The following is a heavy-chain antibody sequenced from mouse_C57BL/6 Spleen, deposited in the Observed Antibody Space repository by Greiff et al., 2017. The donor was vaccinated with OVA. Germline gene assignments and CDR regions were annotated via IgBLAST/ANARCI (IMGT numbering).Heavy chain of an antibody. CDR3: ARERAVVDFDY. Sequence: VQLQQSGAELVKPGASVKISCKASGYAFSSYWMNWVKQRPGKGLEWIGQIYPGDGDTNYNGKFKVKATLTADKSSSTAYMQLSSLTSEDSAVYFCARERAVVDFDYWGQGTTLTVSS. J-gene: IGHJ2*01. CDR2: IYPGDGDT. CDR1: GYAFSSYW. D-gene: IGHD1-1*01. V-gene: IGHV1-80*01.